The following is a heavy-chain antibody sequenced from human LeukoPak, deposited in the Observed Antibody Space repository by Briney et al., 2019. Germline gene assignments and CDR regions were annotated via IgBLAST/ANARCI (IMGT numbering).Heavy chain of an antibody. Sequence: PGGSLRLSCAASGFTFSDYYMSWIRQAPGKGLEWVSYISNSGSTIYYADSVKGRFTISRDNAKNSLYLQMNSLRAEDTAVYYCARGDILTGSDYHYYMDVWGKGTTVTISS. CDR2: ISNSGSTI. J-gene: IGHJ6*03. CDR1: GFTFSDYY. V-gene: IGHV3-11*04. D-gene: IGHD3-9*01. CDR3: ARGDILTGSDYHYYMDV.